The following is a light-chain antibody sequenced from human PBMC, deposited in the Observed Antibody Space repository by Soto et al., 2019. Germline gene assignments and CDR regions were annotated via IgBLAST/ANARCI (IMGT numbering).Light chain of an antibody. CDR1: QDISSY. CDR3: QQLNNYPLT. V-gene: IGKV1-9*01. Sequence: IQLTQSLSSLSASVGDRVTITCRASQDISSYLAWYQQKPGKAPKLLIHAISRLQSGVPSRFSGSGSGTDFTLAINSLQPEDFATYYCQQLNNYPLTFGGGTKVEIK. J-gene: IGKJ4*01. CDR2: AIS.